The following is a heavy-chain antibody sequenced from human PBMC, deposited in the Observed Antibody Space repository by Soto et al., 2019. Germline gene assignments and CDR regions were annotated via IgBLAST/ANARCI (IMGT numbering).Heavy chain of an antibody. CDR2: INHSGST. Sequence: PSETLSLTCAVYGGSFSGYYWTWIRQPPGTGLEWIGEINHSGSTNYNPSLRSRFTISVDTSKNQFSLKLSSVTAADTAVYSCARIKRYSYYFDYWGQGTLVTVSS. V-gene: IGHV4-34*01. D-gene: IGHD3-9*01. J-gene: IGHJ4*02. CDR1: GGSFSGYY. CDR3: ARIKRYSYYFDY.